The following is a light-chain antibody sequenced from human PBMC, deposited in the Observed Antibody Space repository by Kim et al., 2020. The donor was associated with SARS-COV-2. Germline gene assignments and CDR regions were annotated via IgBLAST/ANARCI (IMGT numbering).Light chain of an antibody. CDR3: LLSSGGARV. CDR2: DIT. J-gene: IGLJ2*01. V-gene: IGLV7-46*01. CDR1: TGAVTSGHY. Sequence: PGGTVTLTSGSSTGAVTSGHYPYWFQQKPGQAPRTLIYDITTKHSWTPARFSGSLLGDKAALTLSGAQPEDEAEYYCLLSSGGARVFGGGTQLTVL.